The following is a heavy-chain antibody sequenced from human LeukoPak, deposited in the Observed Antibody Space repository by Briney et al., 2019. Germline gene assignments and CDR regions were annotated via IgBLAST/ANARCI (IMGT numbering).Heavy chain of an antibody. CDR1: GFTFGSYA. V-gene: IGHV3-30-3*01. D-gene: IGHD3-3*01. Sequence: PGGSLRLSCAASGFTFGSYAMHWVRQAPGKGLEWVAVISYDGSNKYYADSVKGRFTISRDNSKNTLYLQMNSLRAEDTAVYYCARETYYDFWSGYYSWFDPWGQGTLVTVSS. J-gene: IGHJ5*02. CDR2: ISYDGSNK. CDR3: ARETYYDFWSGYYSWFDP.